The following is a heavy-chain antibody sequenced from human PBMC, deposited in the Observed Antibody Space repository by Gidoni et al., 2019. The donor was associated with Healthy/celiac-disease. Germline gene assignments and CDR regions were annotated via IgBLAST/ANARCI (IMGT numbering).Heavy chain of an antibody. Sequence: RRQLQEAGPGLVKPSETLSLACTVSVGSIGSSSYYWGWTRQPPGKGLEWIGSIYYSWSTYYNPSLKSRVPISVDTSKTQFSLKLSSVTAADTAVYYCARDSGGSYRGFDYWGQGTLVTVSS. CDR3: ARDSGGSYRGFDY. J-gene: IGHJ4*02. CDR2: IYYSWST. CDR1: VGSIGSSSYY. D-gene: IGHD2-15*01. V-gene: IGHV4-39*06.